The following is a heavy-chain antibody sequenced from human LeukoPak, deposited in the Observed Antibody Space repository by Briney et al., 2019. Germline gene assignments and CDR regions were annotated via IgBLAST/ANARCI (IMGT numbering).Heavy chain of an antibody. CDR3: ARVSPGYCSSTSCPITD. D-gene: IGHD2-2*03. CDR1: GYTFTSYG. Sequence: ASVKVSCKASGYTFTSYGISWVRQAPGQGLEWMGWISAYNGNTNYAQKLQGRVTVTTDTSTSTAYMELRSLRSDDTAVYYCARVSPGYCSSTSCPITDWGQGTLVTVSS. J-gene: IGHJ4*02. CDR2: ISAYNGNT. V-gene: IGHV1-18*01.